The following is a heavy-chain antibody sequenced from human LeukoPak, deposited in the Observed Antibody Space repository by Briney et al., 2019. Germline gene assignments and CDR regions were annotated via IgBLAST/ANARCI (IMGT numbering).Heavy chain of an antibody. Sequence: GGSLRLSCTASGFTFDDYGMSWVRQAPGKGLEWVSGINWNGGSTGYADSVKGRFTISRDNAKNSLYLQMNSLRAEDTALYYCAREALELSPDYYYYYMDVWGKGTTVTVSS. V-gene: IGHV3-20*04. CDR3: AREALELSPDYYYYYMDV. CDR1: GFTFDDYG. J-gene: IGHJ6*03. CDR2: INWNGGST. D-gene: IGHD1-7*01.